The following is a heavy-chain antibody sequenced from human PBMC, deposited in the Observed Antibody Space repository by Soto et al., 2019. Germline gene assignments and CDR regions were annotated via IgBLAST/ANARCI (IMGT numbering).Heavy chain of an antibody. CDR1: GVGFTFSTSA. J-gene: IGHJ6*03. V-gene: IGHV3-23*01. CDR3: AKAMAIFGVVSRYYYYYMDV. Sequence: GGSLRLSCAASGVGFTFSTSAMSWVRQAPGKGLEWVSTFRESGGTTHYANSVKGRFTISRDNSKNTLYLQMNSLRAEDTAVYYCAKAMAIFGVVSRYYYYYMDVWGKGTTVTVS. D-gene: IGHD3-3*01. CDR2: FRESGGTT.